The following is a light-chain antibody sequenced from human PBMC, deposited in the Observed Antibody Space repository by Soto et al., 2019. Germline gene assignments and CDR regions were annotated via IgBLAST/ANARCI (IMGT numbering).Light chain of an antibody. CDR3: AAWDDSLNGPV. CDR1: SSNIGTNT. V-gene: IGLV1-44*01. CDR2: NND. J-gene: IGLJ2*01. Sequence: QSVLTQPPSASGTPGQRVTISCSGSSSNIGTNTVNWYQHLPGTAPNVLIYNNDHRPSGVPDRFSGSKSGTSASLAISGLQSEDEADYYCAAWDDSLNGPVFGGGTKLTVL.